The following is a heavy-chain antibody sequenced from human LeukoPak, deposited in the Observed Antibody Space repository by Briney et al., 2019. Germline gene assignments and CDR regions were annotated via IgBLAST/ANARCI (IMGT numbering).Heavy chain of an antibody. J-gene: IGHJ3*02. CDR3: ARASLLWFGEFPDAFDI. V-gene: IGHV4-61*02. CDR2: IYTSGST. D-gene: IGHD3-10*01. Sequence: SETLSLTCAVSGGSISSGSYYWSWIRQPAGKGLEWIGRIYTSGSTNYNPSLKSRVTISVDTSKNQFSLKLSSVTAADTAVYYCARASLLWFGEFPDAFDIWGQGAMVAIS. CDR1: GGSISSGSYY.